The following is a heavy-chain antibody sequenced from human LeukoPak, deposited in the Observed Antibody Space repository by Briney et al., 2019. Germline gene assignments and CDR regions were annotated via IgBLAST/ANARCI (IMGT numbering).Heavy chain of an antibody. D-gene: IGHD5-12*01. V-gene: IGHV3-48*01. CDR1: GFTFSNFW. CDR2: ISSSSSTI. J-gene: IGHJ4*02. CDR3: ARDIVATITYFDY. Sequence: PGGSLRLSCIGSGFTFSNFWMNWVRQAPGKGLEWVSYISSSSSTIYYADSVKGRFTISRDNAKNLLHLQMNSLRAEDTAVYYCARDIVATITYFDYWGQGTLVTVSS.